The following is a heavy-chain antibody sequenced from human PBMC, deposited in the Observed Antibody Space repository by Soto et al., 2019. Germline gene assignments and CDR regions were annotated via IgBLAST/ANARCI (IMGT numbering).Heavy chain of an antibody. CDR3: TARIFGVVIDY. V-gene: IGHV3-15*01. Sequence: GGSLRLSCAASGFTFSNAWMSWVRQAPGKGLEWVGRIKSKTDGGTTDYAAPVKGRFTISRDDSKNTLYLQMNSLKTEATAVYYCTARIFGVVIDYWGQGTLVTVSS. CDR1: GFTFSNAW. D-gene: IGHD3-3*01. CDR2: IKSKTDGGTT. J-gene: IGHJ4*02.